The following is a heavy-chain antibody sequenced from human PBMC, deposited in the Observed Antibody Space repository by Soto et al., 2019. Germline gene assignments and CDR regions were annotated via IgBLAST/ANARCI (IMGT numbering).Heavy chain of an antibody. V-gene: IGHV1-8*01. D-gene: IGHD4-17*01. Sequence: ASVKVSCKASGYTFTSYDINWVRQATGQGLEWMGWMNPNSGNTGYAQKFQGRVTMTRNTSISTAYMELSSLRSEDTAVYYCARGGGHGDYVSYYYYGMDVWGKGPRSPSPQ. CDR2: MNPNSGNT. CDR3: ARGGGHGDYVSYYYYGMDV. J-gene: IGHJ6*01. CDR1: GYTFTSYD.